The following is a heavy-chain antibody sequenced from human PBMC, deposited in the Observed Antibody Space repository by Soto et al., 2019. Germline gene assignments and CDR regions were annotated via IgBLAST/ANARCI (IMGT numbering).Heavy chain of an antibody. CDR3: AADLNDDFWSGPPNRFDP. CDR1: GFTFTSSA. V-gene: IGHV1-58*02. CDR2: IVVGSGNT. D-gene: IGHD3-3*01. J-gene: IGHJ5*02. Sequence: ASVKVSCKASGFTFTSSAMQWVRQARGQRLVWIGWIVVGSGNTNYAQKFQERVTITRDMSTSTAYMELSSLRSEDTAVYYCAADLNDDFWSGPPNRFDPWGQGTLVTVSS.